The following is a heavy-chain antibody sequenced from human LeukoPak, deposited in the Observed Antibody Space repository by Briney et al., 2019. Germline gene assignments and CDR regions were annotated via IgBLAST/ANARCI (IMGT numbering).Heavy chain of an antibody. V-gene: IGHV3-74*01. Sequence: PGGSLRLSCAASGFTFSSYGMHWVRQTPGKGLVRVSHINHDGSLTNYADFVKGRFTISRDFAKSTLYLQMTRLGAEDTAVYYCSRDVFSLGDSWGQGTLVTVSS. CDR3: SRDVFSLGDS. CDR2: INHDGSLT. CDR1: GFTFSSYG. D-gene: IGHD2/OR15-2a*01. J-gene: IGHJ4*02.